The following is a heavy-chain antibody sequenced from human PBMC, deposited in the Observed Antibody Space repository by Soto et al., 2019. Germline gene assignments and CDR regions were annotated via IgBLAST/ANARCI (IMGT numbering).Heavy chain of an antibody. CDR3: ARDPLERPPAFDI. CDR1: GFTVSSNY. J-gene: IGHJ3*02. D-gene: IGHD1-1*01. CDR2: IYSGGST. Sequence: DVQLVESGGGLVQPGGSLRLSCAASGFTVSSNYMSWVRQAPGKGLEWVSVIYSGGSTYYADSVKGRFTISRDNSKNTLYLQMNSLRAEDTAVYYCARDPLERPPAFDIWGQGTMVTVSS. V-gene: IGHV3-66*01.